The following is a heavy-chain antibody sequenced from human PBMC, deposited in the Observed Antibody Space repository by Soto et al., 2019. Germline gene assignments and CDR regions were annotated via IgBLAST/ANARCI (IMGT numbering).Heavy chain of an antibody. Sequence: EVQLLESGGGFIHPGGSLRLSCAASGFSFSSFAMNWVRQAPGKGLEWVSIISGSADSTFYADSVKGRFTISRDNSKSTLYQQINSLRAEDTAVYYCAKTRGAMIYAISVYGMDVWGQGTTVTVSS. V-gene: IGHV3-23*01. CDR2: ISGSADST. CDR1: GFSFSSFA. CDR3: AKTRGAMIYAISVYGMDV. D-gene: IGHD2-8*01. J-gene: IGHJ6*02.